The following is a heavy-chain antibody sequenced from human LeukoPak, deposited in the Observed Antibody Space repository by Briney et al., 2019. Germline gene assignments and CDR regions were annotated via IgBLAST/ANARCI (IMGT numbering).Heavy chain of an antibody. Sequence: SETLSLTCAVYGGSFSGYYWSWIRQPPGKGLEWIGEINHSGSTNYNPSLKSRVTISVDTSKNQFSLKLGSVTAADTAVYYCARGLRNYGNDYWGQGTLVTVSS. CDR2: INHSGST. CDR3: ARGLRNYGNDY. D-gene: IGHD4-17*01. J-gene: IGHJ4*02. V-gene: IGHV4-34*01. CDR1: GGSFSGYY.